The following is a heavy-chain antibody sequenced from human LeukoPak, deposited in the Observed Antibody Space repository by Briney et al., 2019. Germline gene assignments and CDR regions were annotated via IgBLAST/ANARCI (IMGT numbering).Heavy chain of an antibody. CDR1: GGSISSSGYY. Sequence: SETLSLTCTVSGGSISSSGYYWGWIRQPPGKGLEWIGSIYYSGSTYYNPSLKSQVTISVDTSKNQFSLKLSSVTAADTAVYYCASHGSIAARRWFDPWGQGTLVTVSS. D-gene: IGHD6-6*01. CDR3: ASHGSIAARRWFDP. J-gene: IGHJ5*02. V-gene: IGHV4-39*01. CDR2: IYYSGST.